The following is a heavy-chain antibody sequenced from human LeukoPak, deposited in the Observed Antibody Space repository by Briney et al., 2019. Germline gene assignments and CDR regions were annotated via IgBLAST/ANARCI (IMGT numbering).Heavy chain of an antibody. CDR1: GGSISSGGYY. J-gene: IGHJ4*02. D-gene: IGHD3-10*01. CDR3: ARSMVRGVIFFGY. CDR2: IYYSGST. V-gene: IGHV4-31*03. Sequence: SENLSLTCTVSGGSISSGGYYWSWIRQHPGKGLEWIGYIYYSGSTYYNPSLKSRVTISVDTSKNQVSLKLSSVTAADTAVYYCARSMVRGVIFFGYWGQGTLVTVSS.